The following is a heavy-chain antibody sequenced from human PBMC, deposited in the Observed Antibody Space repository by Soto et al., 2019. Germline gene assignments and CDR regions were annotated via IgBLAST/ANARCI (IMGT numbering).Heavy chain of an antibody. V-gene: IGHV3-53*01. J-gene: IGHJ6*01. CDR2: IYSGGST. CDR1: GFTVSSNY. CDR3: AGDSSSAEDYYYYGMDV. Sequence: GGSLGLSCAASGFTVSSNYMSWVRQAPGKGLEWVSVIYSGGSTYYADSVKGRFTISRDNSKNTLYLQMNSLRAEDTAVYYCAGDSSSAEDYYYYGMDVWREGPTVPASS. D-gene: IGHD6-6*01.